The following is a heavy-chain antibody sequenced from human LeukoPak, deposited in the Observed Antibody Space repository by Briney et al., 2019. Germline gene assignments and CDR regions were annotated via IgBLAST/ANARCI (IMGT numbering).Heavy chain of an antibody. CDR2: INHSGST. D-gene: IGHD2-15*01. Sequence: SETLSLTCAVYGGSFSGYYWSWIRQPPGKGLEWIGEINHSGSTNYNPSLKSRVTISADTSKKQFSLNLRSVTAADTAVYYCARHGPPSCSGGSCYSGAFDIWGRGTMVTVSS. CDR1: GGSFSGYY. V-gene: IGHV4-34*01. J-gene: IGHJ3*02. CDR3: ARHGPPSCSGGSCYSGAFDI.